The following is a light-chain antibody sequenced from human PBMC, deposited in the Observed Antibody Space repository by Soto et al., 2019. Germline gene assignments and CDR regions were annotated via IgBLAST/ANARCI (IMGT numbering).Light chain of an antibody. CDR1: SSDVGGYNY. CDR3: SSYTSSSTRV. V-gene: IGLV2-14*01. CDR2: DVS. Sequence: QYVLTQPASVSGSPGQSITTSCTGTSSDVGGYNYVSWHQQHPGKAPKLMIYDVSNRPSGVSNRFSGSKSGNTASLTISVLQAEDEADYYCSSYTSSSTRVFGTGTKVTVL. J-gene: IGLJ1*01.